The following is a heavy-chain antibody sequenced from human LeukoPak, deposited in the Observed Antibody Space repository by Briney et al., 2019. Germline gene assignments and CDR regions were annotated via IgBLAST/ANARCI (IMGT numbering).Heavy chain of an antibody. CDR1: GGTFSSYA. J-gene: IGHJ4*02. Sequence: ASVKVSCKASGGTFSSYAISWVRQAPGQGLEWMGRIIPILGIANYAQKFQGRVTITADKSTSTAYMKLSSLRSDDTAVYYCARGKGGSTGYYYVIDYWGQGTLVTVSS. V-gene: IGHV1-69*04. CDR2: IIPILGIA. D-gene: IGHD3-22*01. CDR3: ARGKGGSTGYYYVIDY.